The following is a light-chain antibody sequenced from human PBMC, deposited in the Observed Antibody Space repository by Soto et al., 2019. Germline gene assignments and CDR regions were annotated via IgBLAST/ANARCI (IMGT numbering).Light chain of an antibody. J-gene: IGKJ1*01. Sequence: EIVLTQSPGTLSLSPGERATLSCRASQSVTSSYLAWYQQKAGQAPRLLIYGASNRAAGIPDRFSGSGSETDFTLTISRLEPEDFAVYYCQQYGSSPRTFGQGTKVEIK. CDR2: GAS. V-gene: IGKV3-20*01. CDR1: QSVTSSY. CDR3: QQYGSSPRT.